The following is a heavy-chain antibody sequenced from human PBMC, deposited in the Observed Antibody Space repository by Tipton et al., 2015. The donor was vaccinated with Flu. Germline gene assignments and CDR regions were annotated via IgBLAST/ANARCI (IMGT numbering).Heavy chain of an antibody. CDR3: ARDSGYYSTWFDP. CDR2: IYTSGST. CDR1: GGSISSYY. D-gene: IGHD3-22*01. Sequence: TLSLTCTVSGGSISSYYWSWIRQPAGKGLEWIGRIYTSGSTNYNPSLESRVTMSIDTSKNQFFLKLSSVTAADTARYYCARDSGYYSTWFDPWGRGTLVTVSS. V-gene: IGHV4-4*07. J-gene: IGHJ5*02.